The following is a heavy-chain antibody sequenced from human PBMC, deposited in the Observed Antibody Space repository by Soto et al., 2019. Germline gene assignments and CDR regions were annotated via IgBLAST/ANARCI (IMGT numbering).Heavy chain of an antibody. CDR2: ITWNSGSI. J-gene: IGHJ4*02. Sequence: EVRLVESGGGLVQPGRSLRLSCAASGFTFDDYAMHWVRQAPGKGLEWVSGITWNSGSIGYADSVKGRFTISRDNAKNSLYLRMNSLRVEDTALYYCAKQRDTAFVTPGFDSWGQGTLVTVSS. CDR3: AKQRDTAFVTPGFDS. CDR1: GFTFDDYA. V-gene: IGHV3-9*01. D-gene: IGHD5-18*01.